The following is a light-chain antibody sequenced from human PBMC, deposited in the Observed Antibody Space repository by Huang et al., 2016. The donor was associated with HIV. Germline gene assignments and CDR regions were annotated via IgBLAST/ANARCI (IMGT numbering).Light chain of an antibody. J-gene: IGKJ3*01. Sequence: IQLTQSPSSLSASVGDRVTITCRASQDIISYLAWYQQKPGKAPKLLIYAASTLESGVPARFSGSGSGTDFTLTINNLQPEDFATYYCLQLNTYPGTFGPGTNVDV. CDR1: QDIISY. V-gene: IGKV1-9*01. CDR2: AAS. CDR3: LQLNTYPGT.